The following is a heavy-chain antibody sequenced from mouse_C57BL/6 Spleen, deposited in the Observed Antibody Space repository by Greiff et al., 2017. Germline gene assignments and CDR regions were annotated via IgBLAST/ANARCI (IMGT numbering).Heavy chain of an antibody. D-gene: IGHD1-1*01. Sequence: EVQLQQSVAELVKPGASVKLSCTASGFNITNYYMHWVKQRPEQGLEWIGRIDPENGDTKYAPKFKGKATITADTSSNTASLQLSSLTSEDTAVYYCARITTGVGYFDVWGTGTTVTVSS. CDR2: IDPENGDT. CDR3: ARITTGVGYFDV. CDR1: GFNITNYY. V-gene: IGHV14-3*01. J-gene: IGHJ1*03.